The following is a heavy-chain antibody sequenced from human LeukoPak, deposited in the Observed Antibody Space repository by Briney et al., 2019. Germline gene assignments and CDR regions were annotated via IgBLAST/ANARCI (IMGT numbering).Heavy chain of an antibody. D-gene: IGHD3-10*01. Sequence: GGSLRLSCAASGFTFSSYSMNWVRQAPGKGLEWVSSISSSSSYIYYADSVKGRFTISRDNAKNSLYLQMNSLRAEDTAVYYCTRPFGFGGFGELGYYGMDVWGKGTTVTVSS. CDR3: TRPFGFGGFGELGYYGMDV. CDR1: GFTFSSYS. CDR2: ISSSSSYI. V-gene: IGHV3-21*01. J-gene: IGHJ6*04.